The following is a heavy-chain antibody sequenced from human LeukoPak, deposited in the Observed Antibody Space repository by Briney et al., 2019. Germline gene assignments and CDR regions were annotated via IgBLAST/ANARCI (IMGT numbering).Heavy chain of an antibody. J-gene: IGHJ4*02. CDR1: GYTFTGYY. V-gene: IGHV1-2*02. CDR3: ARDFVYGDRTSFDY. D-gene: IGHD4-17*01. CDR2: INPNSGGT. Sequence: ASVKVSCKASGYTFTGYYMHWVRQAPGQGLEWMGWINPNSGGTNYAQKFQGRVTMTRDTSISTAYMELSRLRSDDTAVYYCARDFVYGDRTSFDYWGQGTLVTVSS.